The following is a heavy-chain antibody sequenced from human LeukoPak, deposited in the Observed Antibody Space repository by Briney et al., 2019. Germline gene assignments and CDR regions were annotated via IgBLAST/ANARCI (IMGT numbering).Heavy chain of an antibody. CDR1: GGSISSYY. CDR3: ARAPRDYGSGSYLYYYFDY. CDR2: IYYSGGT. D-gene: IGHD3-10*01. J-gene: IGHJ4*02. V-gene: IGHV4-59*01. Sequence: PSETLSLTCTVSGGSISSYYWSWIRQLPGKGLEWIGYIYYSGGTNYNPSLKSRVTISVDTSKNQFSLKLSSVTAADTAVYYCARAPRDYGSGSYLYYYFDYWGQGTLVTVSS.